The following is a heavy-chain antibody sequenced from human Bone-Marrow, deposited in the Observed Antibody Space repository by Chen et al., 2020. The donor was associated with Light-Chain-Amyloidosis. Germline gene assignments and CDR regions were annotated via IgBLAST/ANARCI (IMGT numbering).Heavy chain of an antibody. D-gene: IGHD1-26*01. CDR3: ARGMVGATRGLGY. J-gene: IGHJ4*02. CDR1: GGTLSSYA. CDR2: IIPILGIA. Sequence: QVQLVQSGAEVKKPGSSVKVSCKASGGTLSSYAISWVRQAPGQGFEWMGRIIPILGIANYAQKFQGRVTITADKSTSTAYMELSSLRSEDTAVYYCARGMVGATRGLGYWGQGTLVTVSS. V-gene: IGHV1-69*04.